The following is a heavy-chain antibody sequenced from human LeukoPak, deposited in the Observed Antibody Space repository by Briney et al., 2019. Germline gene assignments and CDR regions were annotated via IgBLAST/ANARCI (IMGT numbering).Heavy chain of an antibody. CDR2: MNPISGNT. CDR3: ARGMQWLEYYYYGMDV. Sequence: ASVKVSCKASGYTFTSYDINWVRQATGQGLEWMGWMNPISGNTGYAQKFQGRVTMTRNTSISTAYMELSSLRSEDTAVYYCARGMQWLEYYYYGMDVWGQGTTVTVSS. D-gene: IGHD6-19*01. CDR1: GYTFTSYD. J-gene: IGHJ6*02. V-gene: IGHV1-8*01.